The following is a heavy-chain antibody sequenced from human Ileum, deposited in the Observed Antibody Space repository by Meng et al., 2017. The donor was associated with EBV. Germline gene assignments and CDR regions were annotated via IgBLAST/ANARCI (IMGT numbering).Heavy chain of an antibody. Sequence: QSTMKESGPPVVQPPPTLTLTCSLSGVSRTSSGVGVGWIRQPPGKALEWLALIYWNDDKRYSPSLKSRLTVTRDTSKNQVVLTLTNVDPVDTATYYCARRPGSPSSRFDYWGQGTLVTVSS. J-gene: IGHJ4*02. CDR3: ARRPGSPSSRFDY. CDR2: IYWNDDK. CDR1: GVSRTSSGVG. D-gene: IGHD6-6*01. V-gene: IGHV2-5*01.